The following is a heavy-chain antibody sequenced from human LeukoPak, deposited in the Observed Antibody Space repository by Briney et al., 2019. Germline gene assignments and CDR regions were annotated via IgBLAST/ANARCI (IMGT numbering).Heavy chain of an antibody. J-gene: IGHJ6*02. D-gene: IGHD6-13*01. CDR3: ARGETIYSSSWYYYYYGMDV. V-gene: IGHV4-4*02. CDR2: VHLDGRT. CDR1: GGSVTSTNW. Sequence: SETLSLTCDVSGGSVTSTNWWTWVRQPPGKGLEWIGEVHLDGRTNYNPSLKSRLIMSVDLPENHISLKLTSVTAADTAVYYCARGETIYSSSWYYYYYGMDVWGQGTTVTVSS.